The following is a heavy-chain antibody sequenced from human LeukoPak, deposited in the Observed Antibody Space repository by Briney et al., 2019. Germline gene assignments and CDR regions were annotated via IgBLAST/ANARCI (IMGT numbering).Heavy chain of an antibody. CDR2: IDNFGNT. J-gene: IGHJ4*02. CDR3: AGGTYYGSGSRPGYLDY. CDR1: GFSVNNNN. V-gene: IGHV3-53*01. Sequence: GGSLRLSCAASGFSVNNNNMNWVRQSPGQGLEWVSAIDNFGNTDYADSVKVRFSISRDSSKNTAYLQMNSLRAEDTAMYFCAGGTYYGSGSRPGYLDYWGLGTLVTVSS. D-gene: IGHD3-10*01.